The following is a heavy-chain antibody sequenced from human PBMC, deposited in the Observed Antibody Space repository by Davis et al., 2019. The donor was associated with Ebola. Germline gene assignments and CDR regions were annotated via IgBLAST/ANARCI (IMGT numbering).Heavy chain of an antibody. CDR1: GGSISSNTYY. Sequence: GSLRLSCTISGGSISSNTYYWAWIRQPPGKRLAWIGSISHTGGTYYNPSLKSHISVDPSRNQFSLELTSVTAADTAVYYCARHSTGREWLISVYYFDLWGQGALATVSS. J-gene: IGHJ4*02. CDR2: ISHTGGT. D-gene: IGHD5-24*01. CDR3: ARHSTGREWLISVYYFDL. V-gene: IGHV4-39*01.